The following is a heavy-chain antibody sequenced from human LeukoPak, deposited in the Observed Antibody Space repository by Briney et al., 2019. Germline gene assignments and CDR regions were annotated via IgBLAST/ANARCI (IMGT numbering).Heavy chain of an antibody. V-gene: IGHV4-31*03. CDR1: GRSISSGGYY. CDR2: NDYNGST. D-gene: IGHD5-24*01. Sequence: SETLSLTCPVSGRSISSGGYYWSWLRQHPVKGLDWVGYNDYNGSTYYKPSLRSRLTISMDTSKNQFSLRLSSVTAADTAVYYCARDPGKDGYNYAFDYWGQGTLVTVSS. J-gene: IGHJ4*02. CDR3: ARDPGKDGYNYAFDY.